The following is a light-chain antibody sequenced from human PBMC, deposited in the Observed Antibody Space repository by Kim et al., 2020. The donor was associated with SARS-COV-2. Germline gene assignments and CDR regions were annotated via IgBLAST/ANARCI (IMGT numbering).Light chain of an antibody. CDR1: SLRSYY. J-gene: IGLJ2*01. Sequence: SSELTQDPAVSVALGQTVRFTCQGDSLRSYYATWYQQKPGQAPILVIYGKNNRPSGIPDRFSGSSSGNTASLTIPGTQAGDEADYYCNSRDSNDNVVFGG. CDR2: GKN. V-gene: IGLV3-19*01. CDR3: NSRDSNDNVV.